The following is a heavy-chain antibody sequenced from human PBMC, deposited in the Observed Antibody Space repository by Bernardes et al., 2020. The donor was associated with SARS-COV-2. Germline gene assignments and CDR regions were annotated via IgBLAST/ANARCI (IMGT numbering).Heavy chain of an antibody. CDR1: GYAFTGNC. CDR3: ARDRVGVCSSTSCYLNWFDP. CDR2: INPNSGGT. V-gene: IGHV1-2*02. J-gene: IGHJ5*02. D-gene: IGHD2-2*01. Sequence: SVKVSCKASGYAFTGNCMHWVRHAPGQRLESMGWINPNSGGTNYAQKFQGRVTMTRDTSISTAYMELSRLGSDDTALYYCARDRVGVCSSTSCYLNWFDPWGQGTLITVSS.